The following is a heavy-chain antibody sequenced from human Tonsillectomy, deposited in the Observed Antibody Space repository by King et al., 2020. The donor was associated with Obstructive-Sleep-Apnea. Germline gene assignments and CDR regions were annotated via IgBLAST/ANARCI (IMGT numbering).Heavy chain of an antibody. J-gene: IGHJ4*02. V-gene: IGHV4-30-4*01. CDR3: ARAHLRGREFKERRLLQVATILDY. D-gene: IGHD5-12*01. CDR1: GGSISSGDYY. CDR2: IYYSGST. Sequence: VQLQESGPGLVKPSQTLSLTCTVSGGSISSGDYYWSWIRQPPGKGLEWIGYIYYSGSTYYNPSLKSRVTISVDTSKNQFSLKLSSVTAADTAVYYCARAHLRGREFKERRLLQVATILDYWGQGTLVTVSS.